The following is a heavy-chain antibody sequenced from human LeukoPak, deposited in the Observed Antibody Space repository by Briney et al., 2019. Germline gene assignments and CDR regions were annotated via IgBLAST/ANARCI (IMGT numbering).Heavy chain of an antibody. CDR3: AMATWVGGLDY. Sequence: GGSLRLSCAASGFTFSSYAMHWVRQAPGKGLEYVSAISSNGGSTYYANSVKGRFTISRDNSKNTLSLQLVSLRAEDMAVYYCAMATWVGGLDYWGQGTLVTVSS. CDR1: GFTFSSYA. D-gene: IGHD1-26*01. J-gene: IGHJ4*02. V-gene: IGHV3-64*01. CDR2: ISSNGGST.